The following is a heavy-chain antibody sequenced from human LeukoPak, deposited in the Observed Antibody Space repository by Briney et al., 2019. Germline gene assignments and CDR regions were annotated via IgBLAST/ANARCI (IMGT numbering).Heavy chain of an antibody. Sequence: PGGSLRLSCAASGFTFSRYSMNWVRQAPGKGLEWVSSISSSSSYIYYADSVKGRFTISRDNAKNSLYLQMNSLRAEDTAVYYCARDRCCSTSCPNFYYYGMDVWGQGTTVTVSS. V-gene: IGHV3-21*01. D-gene: IGHD2-2*01. CDR1: GFTFSRYS. J-gene: IGHJ6*02. CDR3: ARDRCCSTSCPNFYYYGMDV. CDR2: ISSSSSYI.